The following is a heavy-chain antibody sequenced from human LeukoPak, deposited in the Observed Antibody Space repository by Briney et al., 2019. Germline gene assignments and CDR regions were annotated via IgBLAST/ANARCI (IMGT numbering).Heavy chain of an antibody. Sequence: SENLSRNCSGSGGSISSSYWSWIRQPAGKGLEWIGLIYTSGTTNYNPSLQRRATISVDTSKNQFSLMRSSVTDAVAAVYCCAGLHYYDDSSGYYLRYFDYWLRGTLVTVPS. CDR1: GGSISSSY. CDR3: AGLHYYDDSSGYYLRYFDY. V-gene: IGHV4-4*07. J-gene: IGHJ4*02. CDR2: IYTSGTT. D-gene: IGHD3-22*01.